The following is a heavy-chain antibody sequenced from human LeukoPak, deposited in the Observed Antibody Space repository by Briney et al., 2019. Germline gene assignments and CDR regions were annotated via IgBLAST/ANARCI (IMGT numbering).Heavy chain of an antibody. CDR1: GDSVSSNSAA. Sequence: SQTLSLTCAISGDSVSSNSAAWNWIRQSPSRGLEWLGRTYYRSKWYNDYAVSVKSRITINPDTSKNQFSMQLNSVTPEDTAVYYCARSQYDILTGYYYYGMDVWGQGTTVIVSS. J-gene: IGHJ6*02. V-gene: IGHV6-1*01. CDR3: ARSQYDILTGYYYYGMDV. D-gene: IGHD3-9*01. CDR2: TYYRSKWYN.